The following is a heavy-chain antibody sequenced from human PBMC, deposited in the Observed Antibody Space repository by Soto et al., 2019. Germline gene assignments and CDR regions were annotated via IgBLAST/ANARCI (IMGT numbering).Heavy chain of an antibody. D-gene: IGHD6-13*01. CDR1: GDSIRSSSY. J-gene: IGHJ6*02. CDR2: IYSTGNT. V-gene: IGHV4-39*01. Sequence: SETLSLTCTVSGDSIRSSSYWGWIRQPPGKGLEWIGSIYSTGNTYYNPSLNSQVTISVDTSKDQFSLNVISVTAADTAVYYCRRSSRYSTDVWGQGTTVTVS. CDR3: RRSSRYSTDV.